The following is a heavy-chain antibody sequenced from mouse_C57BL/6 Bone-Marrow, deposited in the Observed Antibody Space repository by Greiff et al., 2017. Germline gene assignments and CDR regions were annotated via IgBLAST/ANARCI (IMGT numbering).Heavy chain of an antibody. Sequence: VKLQQSGPELVKPGASVKISCKASGYAFSSSWMNWVKQRPGKGLEWIGRIYPGDGDTNYNGKFKGKATLTADKSSSTAYMQLSSLTSEDSAVYFCARRTGYYYAMDYWGQGTSVTVSS. J-gene: IGHJ4*01. CDR1: GYAFSSSW. CDR3: ARRTGYYYAMDY. CDR2: IYPGDGDT. D-gene: IGHD4-1*01. V-gene: IGHV1-82*01.